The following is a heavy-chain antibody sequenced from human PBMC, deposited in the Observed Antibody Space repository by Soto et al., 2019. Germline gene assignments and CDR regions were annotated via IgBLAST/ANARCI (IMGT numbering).Heavy chain of an antibody. CDR3: ARGRIAARHFDY. D-gene: IGHD6-6*01. V-gene: IGHV1-69*13. Sequence: ASVKVSCKASGGTFSSYAISWVRQAPGQRLEWMGGIIPIFGTANYAQKFQGRVTITADESTSTAYMELSSLRSEDTAVYYCARGRIAARHFDYWGQGTLVTVS. J-gene: IGHJ4*02. CDR1: GGTFSSYA. CDR2: IIPIFGTA.